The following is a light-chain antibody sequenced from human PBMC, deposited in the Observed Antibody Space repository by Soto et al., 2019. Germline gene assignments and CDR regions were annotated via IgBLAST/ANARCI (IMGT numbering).Light chain of an antibody. CDR1: QSVSSN. CDR3: QHYNNWPYT. J-gene: IGKJ2*01. CDR2: GAS. V-gene: IGKV3-15*01. Sequence: EIVMTQSPATLSVSPGERATLSCRASQSVSSNLAWYQQKPGLAPRLLIYGASNRATGIPARFSGSGSGTEFTLTISSLQSEDFALYYCQHYNNWPYTFGQGTKPEIK.